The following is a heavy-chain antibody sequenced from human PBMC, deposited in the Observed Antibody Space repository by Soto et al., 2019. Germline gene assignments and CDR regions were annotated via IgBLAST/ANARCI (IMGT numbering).Heavy chain of an antibody. V-gene: IGHV4-30-4*08. D-gene: IGHD2-15*01. Sequence: QVQLQESGPGLVKPSQTLSLTCTVSGGSISSGDYYWSWIRQPPGKGLEWIGYIYYSGSTYYNPSLKSRVTISVDTSKNQFSRKLSSVTAADTAVYYCARGGGFVVVVAATKRGWFDPWGQGTLVTVSS. CDR1: GGSISSGDYY. CDR3: ARGGGFVVVVAATKRGWFDP. J-gene: IGHJ5*02. CDR2: IYYSGST.